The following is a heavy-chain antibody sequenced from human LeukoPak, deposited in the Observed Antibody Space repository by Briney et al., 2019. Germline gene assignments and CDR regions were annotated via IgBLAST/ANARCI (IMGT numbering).Heavy chain of an antibody. V-gene: IGHV3-53*01. D-gene: IGHD1-26*01. CDR2: IYSGGST. J-gene: IGHJ4*02. CDR3: ARSLHYYFDY. CDR1: GFTFSSYS. Sequence: PGGSLRLSCAASGFTFSSYSMNWVRQAPGKGLGWVSVIYSGGSTYYADSVKGRFTISRDNSKNTLYLQMNSLRAEDTAVYYRARSLHYYFDYWGQGTLVTVSS.